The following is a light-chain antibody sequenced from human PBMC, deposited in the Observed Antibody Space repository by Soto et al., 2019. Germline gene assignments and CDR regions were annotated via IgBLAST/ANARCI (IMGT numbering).Light chain of an antibody. CDR3: QQYGNSPQT. V-gene: IGKV3-20*01. CDR2: GAS. J-gene: IGKJ5*01. Sequence: EIVLTQSPGTLSLSPGERATLSCRASQSVSSSYLAWYQQKPGQAPRLLIYGASRRATGIPDRFSGSGSGTDLTLTISRLEPEDFAVYYCQQYGNSPQTFGQGTRLEIK. CDR1: QSVSSSY.